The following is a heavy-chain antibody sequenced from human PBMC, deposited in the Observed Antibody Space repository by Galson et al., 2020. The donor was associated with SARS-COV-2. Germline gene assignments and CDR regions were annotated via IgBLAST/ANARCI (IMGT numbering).Heavy chain of an antibody. CDR1: GFEFRLHA. CDR3: TGDRTPKNGRWDAYDL. CDR2: IGGGTDI. D-gene: IGHD1-26*01. V-gene: IGHV3-23*01. Sequence: GESLKISCAASGFEFRLHALSWVRQAPGKGLEWVASIGGGTDIYYADTVKGRFTGSRDNSKSMLDLHMNSLRGDDTAVYYWTGDRTPKNGRWDAYDLWGQGTMVIVSS. J-gene: IGHJ3*01.